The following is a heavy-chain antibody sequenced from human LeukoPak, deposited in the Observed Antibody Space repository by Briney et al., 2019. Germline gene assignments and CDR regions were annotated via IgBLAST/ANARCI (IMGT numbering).Heavy chain of an antibody. V-gene: IGHV3-21*01. CDR2: ISSSSNYI. Sequence: GGSLRLSCAASGFTFSTYSMNWVRQAPGKGLEWVSSISSSSNYIYYADSVKGRFTISRDNAKNSLYLQMNSLRAEDTAVYYCARVLEAAAGASGYWGQGTLVTVSS. D-gene: IGHD6-13*01. J-gene: IGHJ4*02. CDR3: ARVLEAAAGASGY. CDR1: GFTFSTYS.